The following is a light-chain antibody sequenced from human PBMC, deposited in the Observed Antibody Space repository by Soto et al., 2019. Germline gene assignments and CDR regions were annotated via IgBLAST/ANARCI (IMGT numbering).Light chain of an antibody. CDR2: ATD. CDR1: QTLTNY. Sequence: DIQMTQSPSSLSASVGDRVTITCRASQTLTNYLNWYQQQPSKAPKLLIYATDTLQSGVPSRFSGSGSGTDYTLTISSLQPEDFATYYCQQSYNTPQTFGQGTKVDIK. J-gene: IGKJ1*01. CDR3: QQSYNTPQT. V-gene: IGKV1-39*01.